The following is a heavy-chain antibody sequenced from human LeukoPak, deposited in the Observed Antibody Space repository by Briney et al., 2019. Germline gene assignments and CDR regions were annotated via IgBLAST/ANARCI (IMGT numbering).Heavy chain of an antibody. D-gene: IGHD3-16*01. J-gene: IGHJ3*02. V-gene: IGHV3-23*01. CDR3: AKDSPVLTI. CDR1: GFTFSNYV. Sequence: GGSLRLSCAASGFTFSNYVMSWVRQAPGKGLEWVSAITGSGDGTYYADSLKGRFTISRDNSKNTLFLQMNSLRAEDTAIYYCAKDSPVLTIWGQGTMVTVS. CDR2: ITGSGDGT.